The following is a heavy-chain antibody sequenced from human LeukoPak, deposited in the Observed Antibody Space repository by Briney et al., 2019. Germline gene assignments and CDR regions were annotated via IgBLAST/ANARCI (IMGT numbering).Heavy chain of an antibody. D-gene: IGHD2-2*01. CDR2: IYHSGST. Sequence: SETLSLTCAVSGYSISSGYYWGWIRQPPGKGLEWIGEIYHSGSTNYNPSLKSRVTISVDKSKNQFSLKLSSVTAADTAVYYCASLVVPAAMGGGTNYYYYYGMDVWGKGTTVTVSS. CDR1: GYSISSGYY. V-gene: IGHV4-38-2*01. J-gene: IGHJ6*04. CDR3: ASLVVPAAMGGGTNYYYYYGMDV.